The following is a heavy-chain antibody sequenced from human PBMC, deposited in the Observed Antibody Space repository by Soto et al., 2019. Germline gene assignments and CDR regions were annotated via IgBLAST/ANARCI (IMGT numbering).Heavy chain of an antibody. V-gene: IGHV4-39*01. CDR2: IYYSGST. CDR1: GGSISSSSYY. J-gene: IGHJ6*03. D-gene: IGHD5-18*01. Sequence: ETLSLTCTVSGGSISSSSYYWGWIRQAPGKGLEWIGSIYYSGSTYYNPSLKSRVTISVDTSKNQFSLKLSSVTAADTAVYYCAITPEDSAEYYYYYMDVWGKGTTVTVSS. CDR3: AITPEDSAEYYYYYMDV.